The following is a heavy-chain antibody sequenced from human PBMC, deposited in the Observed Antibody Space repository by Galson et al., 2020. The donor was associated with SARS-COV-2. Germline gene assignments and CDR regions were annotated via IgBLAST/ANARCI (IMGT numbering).Heavy chain of an antibody. D-gene: IGHD3-3*01. CDR2: IYYSGST. V-gene: IGHV4-30-4*01. J-gene: IGHJ5*02. CDR1: GGSISSGDYY. CDR3: ARAKRITIFGVVNWFDP. Sequence: ETSETLSLTCTVSGGSISSGDYYWSWIRQPPGKGLEWIGYIYYSGSTYYNPSPKSRVTISVDTSKNQFSLKLSSVTAADTAVYYCARAKRITIFGVVNWFDPWGQGTLVTVSS.